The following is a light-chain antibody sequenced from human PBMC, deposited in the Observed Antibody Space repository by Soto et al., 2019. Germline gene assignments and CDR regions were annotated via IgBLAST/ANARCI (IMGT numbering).Light chain of an antibody. CDR2: GAS. CDR3: QQYDNWPPIT. V-gene: IGKV3-15*01. CDR1: QSVSSN. Sequence: EIVMTQSPATLWVSPGERATLSCRASQSVSSNLAWYQQRPGQAPRLLIYGASTRATGIPARFSGSGSGTEFTLTISSLQSEAFSVYYGQQYDNWPPITFGQGTRLEIK. J-gene: IGKJ5*01.